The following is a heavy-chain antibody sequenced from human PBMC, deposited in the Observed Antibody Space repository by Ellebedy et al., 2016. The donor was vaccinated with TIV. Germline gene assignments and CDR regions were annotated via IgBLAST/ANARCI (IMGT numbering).Heavy chain of an antibody. D-gene: IGHD5-18*01. CDR3: ARANGWVTDN. V-gene: IGHV3-21*01. J-gene: IGHJ4*02. CDR2: ISSSSTYI. CDR1: GFTFSSYR. Sequence: GESLKISCAASGFTFSSYRMHWVRQAPGTGLEWVASISSSSTYIYFADSVKGRFTISRDNAMTSLYLQMNSLRAEDTAVYYCARANGWVTDNWGQGTLVTVSS.